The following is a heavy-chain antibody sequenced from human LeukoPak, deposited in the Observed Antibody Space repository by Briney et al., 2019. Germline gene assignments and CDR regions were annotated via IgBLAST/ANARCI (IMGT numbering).Heavy chain of an antibody. CDR2: ISSSSSYI. CDR1: GFTFSSYS. Sequence: GGSLRLSCAASGFTFSSYSMNWVRQAPGKGLEWVSSISSSSSYIYYADSVKGRFTISRDNAKNSLYLQMNSLRAEDTAVYYCAKPGGGTYFTHNCFHPWGQGTLVTVSS. J-gene: IGHJ5*02. CDR3: AKPGGGTYFTHNCFHP. V-gene: IGHV3-21*01. D-gene: IGHD1-26*01.